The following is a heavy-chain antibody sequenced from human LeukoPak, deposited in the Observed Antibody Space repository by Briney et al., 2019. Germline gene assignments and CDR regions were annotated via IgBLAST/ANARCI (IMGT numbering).Heavy chain of an antibody. V-gene: IGHV4-38-2*01. D-gene: IGHD1-26*01. Sequence: SETLSLTCAVSGYSISSGYYWGWIRQPPGQGLEWIGSIYHSGSTYYNPSLKSRVTISVDPSKNQFSLKLSSVTAADTAVYYCARPIVGATGYFDYWGQGTLVTVSS. CDR2: IYHSGST. J-gene: IGHJ4*02. CDR3: ARPIVGATGYFDY. CDR1: GYSISSGYY.